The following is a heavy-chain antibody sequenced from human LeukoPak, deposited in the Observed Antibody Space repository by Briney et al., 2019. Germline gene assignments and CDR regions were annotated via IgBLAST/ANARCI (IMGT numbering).Heavy chain of an antibody. J-gene: IGHJ6*04. CDR3: ARDKIPPKSYYYGSGRGGYYYGMDV. D-gene: IGHD3-10*01. CDR2: ISSSSSYI. CDR1: GFTFSSYA. Sequence: PGRSLRLSCAASGFTFSSYAMHWVRQAPGKGLEWVSSISSSSSYIYYADSVKGRFTISRDNAKNSLYLQMNSLRAEDTAVYYCARDKIPPKSYYYGSGRGGYYYGMDVWGKGTTVTVSS. V-gene: IGHV3-21*01.